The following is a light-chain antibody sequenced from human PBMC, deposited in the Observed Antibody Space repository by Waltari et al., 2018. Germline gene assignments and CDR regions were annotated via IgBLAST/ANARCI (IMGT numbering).Light chain of an antibody. CDR1: QGISSA. CDR3: QQFNSYPVIT. CDR2: DAS. J-gene: IGKJ5*01. V-gene: IGKV1-13*02. Sequence: ALQLTQSPSSLSASVGYRVTITCRASQGISSALAWYQQKPGKASKLLIYDASSLESGVPARVRVSVSGTDVTLTISSLQPEDFATYYCQQFNSYPVITFCQGTRLGIK.